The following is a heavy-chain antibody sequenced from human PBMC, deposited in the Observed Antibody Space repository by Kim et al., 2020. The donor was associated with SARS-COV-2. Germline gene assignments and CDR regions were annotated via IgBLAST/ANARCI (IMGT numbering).Heavy chain of an antibody. CDR1: GYTFTGYY. V-gene: IGHV1-2*04. J-gene: IGHJ5*02. Sequence: ASVKVSCKASGYTFTGYYMHWVRQAPGQGLEWMGWINPNSGGTNYAQKFQGWVTMTRDTSISTAYMELSRLRSDDTAVYYCARGPHCTVTTTCWFDPWGQGTLVTVCS. CDR3: ARGPHCTVTTTCWFDP. D-gene: IGHD4-17*01. CDR2: INPNSGGT.